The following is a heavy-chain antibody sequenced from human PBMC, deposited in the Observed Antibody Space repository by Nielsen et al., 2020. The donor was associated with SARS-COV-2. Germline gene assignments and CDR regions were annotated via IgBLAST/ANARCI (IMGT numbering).Heavy chain of an antibody. J-gene: IGHJ4*02. CDR1: GFTFSTFA. CDR3: VRDTGAWDFDY. Sequence: GGSLRLSCTASGFTFSTFAAHWVRQAPGKGLAWVAVISHDGDSKYYADSVKGRFTISRDNSKNTLYLQMNSLRAEDTAVYYCVRDTGAWDFDYWGQGTLITVSS. CDR2: ISHDGDSK. V-gene: IGHV3-30-3*01. D-gene: IGHD1-26*01.